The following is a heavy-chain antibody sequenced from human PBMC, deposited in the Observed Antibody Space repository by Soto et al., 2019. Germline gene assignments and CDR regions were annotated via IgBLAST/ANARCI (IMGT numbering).Heavy chain of an antibody. D-gene: IGHD6-13*01. J-gene: IGHJ6*01. Sequence: QVQLVQSGAEVKKPGASVKVSCKASGYTFTSYGISWVRQAPGQGLAWMGWISAYNGNTNYAQKLQGRVTMTTDTSTSIAYMELRSLRSDDTAVHYCARLLIAAAGYCYGMDVWGQGTTVTVSS. CDR3: ARLLIAAAGYCYGMDV. CDR2: ISAYNGNT. V-gene: IGHV1-18*01. CDR1: GYTFTSYG.